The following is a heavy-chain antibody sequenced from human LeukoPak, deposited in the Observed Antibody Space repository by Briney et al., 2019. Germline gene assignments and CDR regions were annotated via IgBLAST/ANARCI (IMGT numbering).Heavy chain of an antibody. J-gene: IGHJ3*02. CDR2: IYPGDSDT. CDR3: ARRLITMVRGVDAFDI. CDR1: GYSFTSYW. V-gene: IGHV5-51*01. Sequence: GESLKISCKGSGYSFTSYWIGWVRQMPGKGLEWMGIIYPGDSDTRYSPSFQGQVTISADKSISTAYLQWSSLKASDTAMYYCARRLITMVRGVDAFDIWGQGTMVTASS. D-gene: IGHD3-10*01.